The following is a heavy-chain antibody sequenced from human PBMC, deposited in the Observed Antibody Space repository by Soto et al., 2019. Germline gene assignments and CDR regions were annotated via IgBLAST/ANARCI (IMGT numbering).Heavy chain of an antibody. J-gene: IGHJ3*02. CDR3: ARAHDYGGNADAFDI. Sequence: QVQLVQSGAEVKKPGSSVKVSCKASGGTFSTSSINWVRQAPGQRPEWMGNILPIFGTADYAQKFQDRVRXTXXXSXXTADMELPSLFSEVPAGYYCARAHDYGGNADAFDIWGQGTVITVSS. CDR1: GGTFSTSS. V-gene: IGHV1-69*15. D-gene: IGHD4-17*01. CDR2: ILPIFGTA.